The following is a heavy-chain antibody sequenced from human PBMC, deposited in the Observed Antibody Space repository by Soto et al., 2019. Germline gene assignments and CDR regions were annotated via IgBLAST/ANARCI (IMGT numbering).Heavy chain of an antibody. CDR1: GFTFSSYA. Sequence: EVQLLESGGGLVQPGGSLRLSCAASGFTFSSYAMSWVRQAPGKGLEWVSAISGSGGSTYYADSVKGRFTISRDNSKNTLSLQMNSLRAEDTAVYYCANYEGYYYYMDVWGKGTTVTVSS. J-gene: IGHJ6*03. D-gene: IGHD3-3*01. CDR3: ANYEGYYYYMDV. CDR2: ISGSGGST. V-gene: IGHV3-23*01.